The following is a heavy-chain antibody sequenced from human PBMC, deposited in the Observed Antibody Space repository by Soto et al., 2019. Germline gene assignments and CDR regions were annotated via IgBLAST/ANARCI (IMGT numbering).Heavy chain of an antibody. J-gene: IGHJ4*02. CDR2: ISGSGGST. V-gene: IGHV3-23*01. CDR1: GFTFSSYA. Sequence: EVQLLESGGGLVQPGGSLRLSCAASGFTFSSYAMNWVRQAPGKGLEWVSVISGSGGSTYYADSVKGRFTISRDNSKTTLYLQMNSLRAADTAVYYCARRGSGTYFDYWGQGTLVTVSS. D-gene: IGHD6-13*01. CDR3: ARRGSGTYFDY.